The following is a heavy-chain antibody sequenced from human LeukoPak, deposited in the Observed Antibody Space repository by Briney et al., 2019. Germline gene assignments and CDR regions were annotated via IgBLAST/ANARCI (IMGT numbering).Heavy chain of an antibody. J-gene: IGHJ6*03. V-gene: IGHV3-48*01. Sequence: GGSLRLSCAASGFTSSSYSMNWVRQAPGKGLEWVSYISSSSSTIYYADSVKGRFTISRDNSKNTLYLRMNSLRAEDTAVYYCAKQGRDWLRDYYYYMDVWGKGTTVTISS. CDR2: ISSSSSTI. CDR1: GFTSSSYS. CDR3: AKQGRDWLRDYYYYMDV. D-gene: IGHD3-9*01.